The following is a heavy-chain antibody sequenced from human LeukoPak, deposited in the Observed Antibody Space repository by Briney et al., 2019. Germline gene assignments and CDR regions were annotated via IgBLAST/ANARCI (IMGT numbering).Heavy chain of an antibody. V-gene: IGHV1-69*10. CDR3: ASFTGAARLRACYYYYMDV. CDR1: GAAFKTYA. J-gene: IGHJ6*03. CDR2: IMPIVDMT. D-gene: IGHD6-6*01. Sequence: ASVKVSCKASGAAFKTYAMSWVRQAPGQGLEWMGGIMPIVDMTNYAQKFQGRVTITADESTNTAYMELSSLISDDTAVYYCASFTGAARLRACYYYYMDVWGEGTTVTVSS.